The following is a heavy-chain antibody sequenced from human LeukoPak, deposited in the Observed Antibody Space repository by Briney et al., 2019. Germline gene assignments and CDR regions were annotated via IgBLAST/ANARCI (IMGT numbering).Heavy chain of an antibody. CDR2: ISGSGGST. V-gene: IGHV3-20*04. CDR1: GFTFSSYA. Sequence: GGSLRLSCAASGFTFSSYAMSWVRQAPGKGLEWVSAISGSGGSTGYADSVKGRFTISRDNAKNSLYLQMNSLRAEDTALYYCARDRKESDAFDIWGQGTMVTVSS. CDR3: ARDRKESDAFDI. D-gene: IGHD1-14*01. J-gene: IGHJ3*02.